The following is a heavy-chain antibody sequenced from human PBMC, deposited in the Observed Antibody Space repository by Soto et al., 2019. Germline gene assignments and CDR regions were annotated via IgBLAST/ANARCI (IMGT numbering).Heavy chain of an antibody. Sequence: GGSLRLSCEASGFTFSRVSMNWVRQVPGKGLEWVSAISGSGGSTDYSDSVKGRFAISRDNAKSSVSLQMNTLRVEDTAVYYCAREDSIIIPAVSDFWGQGTLVTVSS. CDR3: AREDSIIIPAVSDF. D-gene: IGHD2-2*01. CDR1: GFTFSRVS. J-gene: IGHJ4*02. V-gene: IGHV3-21*01. CDR2: ISGSGGST.